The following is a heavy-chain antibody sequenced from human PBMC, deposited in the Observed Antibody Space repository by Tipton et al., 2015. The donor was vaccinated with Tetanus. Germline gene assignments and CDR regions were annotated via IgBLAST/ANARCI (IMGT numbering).Heavy chain of an antibody. V-gene: IGHV1-2*02. J-gene: IGHJ4*02. D-gene: IGHD3-22*01. CDR1: GYTFTGYY. CDR2: INPNSGGT. Sequence: QLVQSGPEVKKPGASVKVSCKTSGYTFTGYYMHWVRQAPGQGLEWMGWINPNSGGTNYAQKFQGRVTMTRDTSIGTAYMEVSRLRSDDTAIYYCARGMDHDSSSIDDFWGQGTLVTVSS. CDR3: ARGMDHDSSSIDDF.